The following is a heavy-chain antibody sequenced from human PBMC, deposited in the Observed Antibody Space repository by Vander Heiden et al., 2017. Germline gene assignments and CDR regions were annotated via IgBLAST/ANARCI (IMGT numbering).Heavy chain of an antibody. V-gene: IGHV3-33*01. D-gene: IGHD6-6*01. J-gene: IGHJ4*02. CDR1: GFTFSSSG. CDR3: ARDTYSSSYYFDY. Sequence: QVQLVASGGGVVQPGRSLRLSCAAPGFTFSSSGMHGVRQAPGKGLEWVEVIWYDGSNKYYADSVKGRFTISRDNSKNTLYLQMNSLRAEDTAVYYCARDTYSSSYYFDYWGQGTLVTVSS. CDR2: IWYDGSNK.